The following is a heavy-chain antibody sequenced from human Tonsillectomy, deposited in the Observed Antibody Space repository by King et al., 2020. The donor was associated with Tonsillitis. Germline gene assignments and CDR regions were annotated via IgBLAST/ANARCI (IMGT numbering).Heavy chain of an antibody. CDR3: ARDWDYGSGSASLDY. J-gene: IGHJ4*02. CDR1: GGSISSYY. Sequence: VQLQESGPGLVKPSETLSLTCTVSGGSISSYYWSWIRQPAGKGLEWIGRIYTSGSTNYNPSLKSRVTMSVATSKNQFSLKLSSVTAADTAVYYCARDWDYGSGSASLDYWGQGTLVTVSS. CDR2: IYTSGST. V-gene: IGHV4-4*07. D-gene: IGHD3-10*01.